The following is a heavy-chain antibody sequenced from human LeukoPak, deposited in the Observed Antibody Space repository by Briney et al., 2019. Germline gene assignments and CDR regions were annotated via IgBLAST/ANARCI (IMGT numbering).Heavy chain of an antibody. CDR1: GFTFSSYA. J-gene: IGHJ5*02. V-gene: IGHV4-59*12. CDR3: AREKVRSGWYADNWFDP. D-gene: IGHD6-19*01. Sequence: GSLRLSCAASGFTFSSYAMSWDRQPPGKGLEWIGRIYYSGSTNYNPSLKSRVTMSVDTSKNQFSLKLSSVTAADTAVYYCAREKVRSGWYADNWFDPWGQGTLVTVSS. CDR2: IYYSGST.